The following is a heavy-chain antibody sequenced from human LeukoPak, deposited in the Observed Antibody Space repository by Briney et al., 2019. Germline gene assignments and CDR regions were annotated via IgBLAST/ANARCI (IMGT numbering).Heavy chain of an antibody. CDR2: IIPIFGTA. CDR3: ARGEVVVAATYAFDI. Sequence: SVKVSCKASGGTFSSYAISWVRQAPGQGLEWMGRIIPIFGTANYAQKFQGSVTITTDESTSTAYMELSSLRSEDTAVYYCARGEVVVAATYAFDIWGQGTMVTVSS. CDR1: GGTFSSYA. V-gene: IGHV1-69*05. D-gene: IGHD2-15*01. J-gene: IGHJ3*02.